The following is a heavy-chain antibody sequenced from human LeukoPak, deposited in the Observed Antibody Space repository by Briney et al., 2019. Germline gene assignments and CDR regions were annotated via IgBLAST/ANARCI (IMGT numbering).Heavy chain of an antibody. CDR1: DGSISSYY. D-gene: IGHD3-22*01. J-gene: IGHJ4*02. Sequence: SETLSLTCTVSDGSISSYYWSWIRQPPGKGLEWIGYIYYSGSTNYNPSLKSRVTISVDTSKNQFSLKLSSVTAADTAVYYCASAKPEKYYYDSSGAYYFDYWGQGTLVTVSS. V-gene: IGHV4-59*01. CDR3: ASAKPEKYYYDSSGAYYFDY. CDR2: IYYSGST.